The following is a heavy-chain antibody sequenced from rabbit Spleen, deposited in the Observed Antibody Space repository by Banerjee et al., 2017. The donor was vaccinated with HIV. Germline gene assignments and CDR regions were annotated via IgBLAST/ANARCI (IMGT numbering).Heavy chain of an antibody. J-gene: IGHJ4*01. CDR2: IDPVFGIT. CDR3: ARFYAGYGDFGYAAM. CDR1: GIDFSNYNF. D-gene: IGHD7-1*01. V-gene: IGHV1S43*01. Sequence: QEQLEESGGGLVQPGASLTLTCKASGIDFSNYNFMCWVRQAPGKGLEWIGYIDPVFGITYYASWVNGRFSISRENTQNTVSLQMNSLTAADTTTYFCARFYAGYGDFGYAAMWGPGTLVTVS.